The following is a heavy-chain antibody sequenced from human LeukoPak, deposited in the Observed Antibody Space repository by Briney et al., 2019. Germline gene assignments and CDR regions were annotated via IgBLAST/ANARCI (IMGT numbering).Heavy chain of an antibody. J-gene: IGHJ3*02. V-gene: IGHV4-61*02. D-gene: IGHD3-10*01. CDR2: IYTSGST. CDR3: ARGPFRLLFDPYDAFDI. CDR1: GGSISSGSYY. Sequence: SQTLSLTCTVSGGSISSGSYYWSWIRQPAGKGLEWIGRIYTSGSTYYNPSLKSRVTISVDTSKNQFSLKLSSVTAADTAVYYCARGPFRLLFDPYDAFDIWGQGTMVTVSS.